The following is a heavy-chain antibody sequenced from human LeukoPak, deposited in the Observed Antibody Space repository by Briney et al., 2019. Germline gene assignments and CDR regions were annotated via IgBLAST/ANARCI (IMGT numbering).Heavy chain of an antibody. D-gene: IGHD1-1*01. CDR3: VKESLEGDT. J-gene: IGHJ5*02. CDR1: GFTFTHFG. V-gene: IGHV3-30*02. Sequence: GGSLRLSCAASGFTFTHFGMHWVRQAPGKGLDWVAFVRYDGDLQFYADSVQGRFTISRDNSKNTVDLQMNRLRIEDTAVYYCVKESLEGDTWGQGTLVTVSS. CDR2: VRYDGDLQ.